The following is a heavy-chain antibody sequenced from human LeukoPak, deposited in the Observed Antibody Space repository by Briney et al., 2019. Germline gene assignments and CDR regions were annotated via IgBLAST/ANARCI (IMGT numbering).Heavy chain of an antibody. CDR2: GHYSGST. J-gene: IGHJ6*02. CDR3: ARVRYNYGPGGMDV. CDR1: GDSISSYY. V-gene: IGHV4-59*01. Sequence: SETLSLTCTVSGDSISSYYWNWIRQPPGKGLEWIGYGHYSGSTNYNPSLNSRVTFSVDTSKNRFSLKLSSVTAADTAVYYCARVRYNYGPGGMDVWGQGTTVAVSS. D-gene: IGHD3-16*01.